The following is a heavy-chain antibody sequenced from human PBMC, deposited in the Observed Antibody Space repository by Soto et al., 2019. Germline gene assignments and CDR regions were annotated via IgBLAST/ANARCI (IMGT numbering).Heavy chain of an antibody. D-gene: IGHD2-2*03. Sequence: GGSLRLSCAASGFTFSSYWMHWVRQAPGKGLVWVSRINSDGSSTSYADSVKGRFTISRDNAKNTLYLQMNSLRAEDTAVYYCARGGFCSSTSCYVKEGFVSYWGQGTLVTVSS. CDR2: INSDGSST. J-gene: IGHJ4*02. CDR3: ARGGFCSSTSCYVKEGFVSY. V-gene: IGHV3-74*01. CDR1: GFTFSSYW.